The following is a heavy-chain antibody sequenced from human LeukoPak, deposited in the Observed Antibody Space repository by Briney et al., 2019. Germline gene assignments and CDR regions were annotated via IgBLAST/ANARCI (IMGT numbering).Heavy chain of an antibody. CDR1: GGSISSSSYC. V-gene: IGHV4-39*02. J-gene: IGHJ4*02. D-gene: IGHD6-13*01. CDR3: ASSIAAAGPYYFDY. Sequence: PSETLSLTCTVSGGSISSSSYCWGWIRQPPGKGLEWIGSIHYSGSTYYTPTLESRVTISVDTSKNHFSLKLYPVTAADTAVYYCASSIAAAGPYYFDYWGQGTLVTVSS. CDR2: IHYSGST.